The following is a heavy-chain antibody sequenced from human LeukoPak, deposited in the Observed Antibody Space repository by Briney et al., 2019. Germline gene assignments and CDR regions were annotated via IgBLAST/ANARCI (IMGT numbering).Heavy chain of an antibody. D-gene: IGHD1-26*01. CDR2: LSMRGTT. V-gene: IGHV4-59*01. CDR3: TRNRGYYVNDY. CDR1: GASIRSSF. J-gene: IGHJ4*02. Sequence: PSETLSLTCTVSGASIRSSFWNWIRQPPGRGLEWIGYLSMRGTTNYNPSLKSRVTISADTSENQFSLKVSSVTAAGTAVYYCTRNRGYYVNDYWGQGILVTVSS.